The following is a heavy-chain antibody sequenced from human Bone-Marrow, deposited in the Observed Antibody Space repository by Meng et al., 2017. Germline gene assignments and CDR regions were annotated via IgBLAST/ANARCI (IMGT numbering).Heavy chain of an antibody. CDR3: AKGSGASRPYYFDY. D-gene: IGHD3-10*01. CDR2: ISYDGRNE. CDR1: GFTFSNYA. Sequence: GESLKISCAASGFTFSNYAVHWVRQAPGKGLEWVAVISYDGRNEYYADSVKGRFTISRDNSKNTLYLQMNSLRAEDTAVYYCAKGSGASRPYYFDYWGQGTLVTVSS. J-gene: IGHJ4*02. V-gene: IGHV3-30*04.